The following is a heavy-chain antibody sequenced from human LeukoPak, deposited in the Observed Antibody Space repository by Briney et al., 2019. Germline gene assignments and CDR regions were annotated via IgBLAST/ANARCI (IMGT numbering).Heavy chain of an antibody. D-gene: IGHD6-19*01. J-gene: IGHJ4*02. CDR2: IQNTGGT. CDR3: VKHGSGWSFDY. V-gene: IGHV4-59*01. Sequence: SVTLSLTCTVSSASISSYYWGWIRQSPGKGLEWIGYIQNTGGTNYNPSLKSRVSISKDTSKNQFSLQVRSVTAADTAVYYGVKHGSGWSFDYWGQGTLVTVSS. CDR1: SASISSYY.